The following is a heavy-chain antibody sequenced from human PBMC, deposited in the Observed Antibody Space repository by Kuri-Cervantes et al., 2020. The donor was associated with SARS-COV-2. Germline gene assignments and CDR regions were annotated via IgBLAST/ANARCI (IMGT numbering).Heavy chain of an antibody. CDR2: IRSKAYGGTT. J-gene: IGHJ5*02. D-gene: IGHD6-13*01. V-gene: IGHV3-49*03. CDR3: TRMVAIAAAGWFEQTMGWFDP. CDR1: GFTFGDYA. Sequence: GGSLRLSCTASGFTFGDYAMSWFRQAPGKGLEWVGFIRSKAYGGTTEYAASVKGRFTISRDDSKSIAYLQMNSLKTEDTAVYYCTRMVAIAAAGWFEQTMGWFDPWGQGTLVTVSS.